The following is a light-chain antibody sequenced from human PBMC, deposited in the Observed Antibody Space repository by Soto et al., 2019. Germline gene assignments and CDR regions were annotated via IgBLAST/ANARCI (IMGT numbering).Light chain of an antibody. Sequence: DIQMTQSPSSLSASVGDSVTITCQASQDISNYLNWYQQKPGKAPKLLIYDASNLETGVPSRFSGSGSGTDFTFTISSLQPEDIATYYCQQYDHLPPRYTFGQGTKLEIK. CDR1: QDISNY. V-gene: IGKV1-33*01. CDR2: DAS. J-gene: IGKJ2*01. CDR3: QQYDHLPPRYT.